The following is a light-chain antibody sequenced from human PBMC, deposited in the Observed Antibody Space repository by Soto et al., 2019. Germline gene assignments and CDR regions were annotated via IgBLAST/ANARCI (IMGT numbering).Light chain of an antibody. CDR3: QQRSNWPPYT. Sequence: EIVLTQSPATLSLSPGDRATLSCRASQSVSNYLAWYQQKPGQAPRLLIYDASNRATGIPARFSGSGSGTDFTLTISSLEPEDYAVYYCQQRSNWPPYTFGQGTRLEIK. V-gene: IGKV3-11*01. CDR2: DAS. J-gene: IGKJ2*01. CDR1: QSVSNY.